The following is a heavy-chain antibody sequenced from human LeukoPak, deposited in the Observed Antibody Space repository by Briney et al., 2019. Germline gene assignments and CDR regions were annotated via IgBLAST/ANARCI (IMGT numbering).Heavy chain of an antibody. CDR2: IKSKTDGGTT. J-gene: IGHJ4*02. CDR1: GFTVSSNS. CDR3: TTPSGGYSYGLDY. Sequence: PGGSLRLSCTVSGFTVSSNSMSWVRQAPGKGLEWVGRIKSKTDGGTTDYAAPVKGRFTISRDDSKNTLYLQMNSLKTEDTAVYYCTTPSGGYSYGLDYWGQGTLVTVSS. D-gene: IGHD5-18*01. V-gene: IGHV3-15*01.